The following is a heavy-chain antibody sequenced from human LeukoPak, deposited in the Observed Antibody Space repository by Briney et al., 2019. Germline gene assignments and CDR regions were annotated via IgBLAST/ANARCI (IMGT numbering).Heavy chain of an antibody. CDR2: MNPNSGDS. CDR3: ARGDVGSSSLAF. Sequence: ASVKVSCKASGYTFTRYDINRVRQVTGQGLEWMGWMNPNSGDSGYAQNFQGRFTITRDTSISTAYMELSSLRSDDTAVYYCARGDVGSSSLAFWGQGTLVTVSS. D-gene: IGHD6-6*01. CDR1: GYTFTRYD. V-gene: IGHV1-8*03. J-gene: IGHJ4*02.